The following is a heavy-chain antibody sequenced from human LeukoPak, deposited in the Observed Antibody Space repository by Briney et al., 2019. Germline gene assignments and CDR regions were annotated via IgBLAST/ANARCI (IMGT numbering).Heavy chain of an antibody. CDR1: GYTFTGYY. V-gene: IGHV1-2*06. CDR2: INPNSGGT. D-gene: IGHD3-3*01. J-gene: IGHJ3*02. Sequence: ASVKVSCKASGYTFTGYYMHWVRQAPGQGLEWMGRINPNSGGTNYAQKFQGRVTMTRDTSISTAYMELSRLRSDDTAVYYCAREAVLRFLEYAFDIWGQATMLTVSS. CDR3: AREAVLRFLEYAFDI.